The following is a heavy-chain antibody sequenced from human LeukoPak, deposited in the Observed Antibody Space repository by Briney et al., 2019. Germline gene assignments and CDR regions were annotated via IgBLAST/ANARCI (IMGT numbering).Heavy chain of an antibody. J-gene: IGHJ5*02. Sequence: KGSQTLSLTCAISGDRVSSNSVTWNWIRKSPSSGLEWLGRTYYRSTWYNDYAVSVRGRITVNPDTSKNQFSLHLNSVTPEDTAVYYCARRLTQYDCFDPWGQGILVTVSS. D-gene: IGHD2-2*01. CDR3: ARRLTQYDCFDP. CDR2: TYYRSTWYN. V-gene: IGHV6-1*01. CDR1: GDRVSSNSVT.